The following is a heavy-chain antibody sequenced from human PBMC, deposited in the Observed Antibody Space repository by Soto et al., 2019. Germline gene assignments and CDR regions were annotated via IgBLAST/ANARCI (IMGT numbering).Heavy chain of an antibody. Sequence: SETLSLTCTVSGGSISSYYWSWIRQPPGKGLKKIGYIYYSGSTNYNPSLKSRVTISVDTSKNQFSLKLCSVTAADSALYYCARDRSSRGLYYYGMDVWGQGTTVTVSS. J-gene: IGHJ6*02. V-gene: IGHV4-59*01. CDR3: ARDRSSRGLYYYGMDV. CDR2: IYYSGST. CDR1: GGSISSYY. D-gene: IGHD6-19*01.